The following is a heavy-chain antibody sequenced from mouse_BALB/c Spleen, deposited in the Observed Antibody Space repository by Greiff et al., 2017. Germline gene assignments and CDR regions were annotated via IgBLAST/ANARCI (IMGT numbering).Heavy chain of an antibody. CDR1: GYTFTSYV. CDR3: ARGAPHYYGSSPHFDY. Sequence: VQLKESGPELVKPGASVKMSCKASGYTFTSYVMHWVKQKPGQGLEWIGYINPYNDGTKYNEKFKGKATLTSDKSSSTAYMELSSLTSEDSAVYYCARGAPHYYGSSPHFDYWGQGTTLTVSS. CDR2: INPYNDGT. V-gene: IGHV1-14*01. D-gene: IGHD1-1*01. J-gene: IGHJ2*01.